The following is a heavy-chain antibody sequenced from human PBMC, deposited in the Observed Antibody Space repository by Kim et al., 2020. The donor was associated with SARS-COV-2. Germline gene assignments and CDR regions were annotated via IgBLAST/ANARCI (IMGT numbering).Heavy chain of an antibody. CDR3: ARDGDTAMVFDY. V-gene: IGHV4-59*01. D-gene: IGHD5-18*01. Sequence: YNPSLKSRVTISVDTAKNQFSLKLSSVTAADTAVYYCARDGDTAMVFDYWGQGTLVTVSS. J-gene: IGHJ4*02.